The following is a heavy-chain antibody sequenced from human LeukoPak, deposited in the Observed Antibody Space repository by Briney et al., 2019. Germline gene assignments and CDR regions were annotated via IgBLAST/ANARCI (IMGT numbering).Heavy chain of an antibody. D-gene: IGHD3-22*01. J-gene: IGHJ2*01. CDR3: ARVHRLNYYDSSGYYFSWYFDL. CDR1: GFIVSSDY. V-gene: IGHV3-53*01. Sequence: GGSLRLSCAVSGFIVSSDYMSWVRQAPGKGLEWVSTIYSGGSTYYADSVKGRFTISRDNSKNTLYLQMNSLRAEDTAVYYCARVHRLNYYDSSGYYFSWYFDLWGRGTLVTVSS. CDR2: IYSGGST.